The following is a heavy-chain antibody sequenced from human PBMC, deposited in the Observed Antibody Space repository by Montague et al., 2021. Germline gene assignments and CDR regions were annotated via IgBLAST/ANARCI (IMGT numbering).Heavy chain of an antibody. CDR3: GRGRLSTGDFDY. J-gene: IGHJ4*01. Sequence: TLSLTCTVSGDSLSSVGYSWTWIRPHPGKGLEWIGYMYYSGSNYYNLYLKSRVTIAGDTYKNHFSLRLTSATAADTAVYYCGRGRLSTGDFDYWGQGTLVTVSS. V-gene: IGHV4-31*03. CDR1: GDSLSSVGYS. D-gene: IGHD7-27*01. CDR2: MYYSGSN.